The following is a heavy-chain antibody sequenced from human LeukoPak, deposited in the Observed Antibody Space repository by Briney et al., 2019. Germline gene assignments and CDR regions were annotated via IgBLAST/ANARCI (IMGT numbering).Heavy chain of an antibody. CDR2: IYYRGST. Sequence: KPSETLSLTCTVSSGSINFYYWSWIRQTPGKGLEWIGYIYYRGSTNYNPSLKSRVTISVDTPKNQFSLNLSSVTAADTAIYYCARTTGNYGNYFDYWGQGAQVTVSS. V-gene: IGHV4-59*01. CDR3: ARTTGNYGNYFDY. J-gene: IGHJ4*02. CDR1: SGSINFYY. D-gene: IGHD1-7*01.